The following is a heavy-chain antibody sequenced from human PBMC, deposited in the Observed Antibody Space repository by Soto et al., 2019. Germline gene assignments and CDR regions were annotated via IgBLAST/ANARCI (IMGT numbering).Heavy chain of an antibody. CDR1: GGTFSSYT. CDR3: ARVAKSRYYDILTGRNWFDP. Sequence: SVKVSCKASGGTFSSYTISWVRQAPGQGLEWMGRIIPILGIANYAQKFQGRVTITTDTSTSTAYMELSSLRSEDTAVYYCARVAKSRYYDILTGRNWFDPWGQGTLVTVSS. J-gene: IGHJ5*02. CDR2: IIPILGIA. V-gene: IGHV1-69*02. D-gene: IGHD3-9*01.